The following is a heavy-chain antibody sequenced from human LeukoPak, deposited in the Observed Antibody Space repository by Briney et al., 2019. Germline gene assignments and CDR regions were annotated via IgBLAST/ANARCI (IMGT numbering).Heavy chain of an antibody. V-gene: IGHV1-69*01. CDR1: GGTFSSYA. Sequence: SVKVSCKASGGTFSSYAISWVRQAPGQGLEWMGGIIPIFGTANYAQKFQGRVTITADESTSTAYMELCSLRSEDTAVYYCARDRSLLQLYYLDYWGQGTLVTVSS. D-gene: IGHD3-22*01. CDR3: ARDRSLLQLYYLDY. CDR2: IIPIFGTA. J-gene: IGHJ4*02.